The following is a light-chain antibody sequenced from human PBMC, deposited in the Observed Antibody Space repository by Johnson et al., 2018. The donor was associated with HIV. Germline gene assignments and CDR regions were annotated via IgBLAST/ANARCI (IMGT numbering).Light chain of an antibody. CDR3: GIWDSSLSAGF. CDR2: DND. CDR1: NSNIGNYY. J-gene: IGLJ1*01. V-gene: IGLV1-51*01. Sequence: QSVLTQPPSVSAAPGQKVTISCSGSNSNIGNYYVSWYQQLPGTAPKLLIYDNDKRPSGTPDRLSGSKSATLATLGITGPWPEDEADYYCGIWDSSLSAGFFGTGTKVTVL.